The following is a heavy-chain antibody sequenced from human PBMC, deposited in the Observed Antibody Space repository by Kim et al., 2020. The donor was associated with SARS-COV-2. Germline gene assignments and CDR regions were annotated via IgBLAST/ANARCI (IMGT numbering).Heavy chain of an antibody. CDR2: ISAYNGNT. Sequence: ASVKVSCKASGYTFTSYGISWVRQAPGQGLEWMGWISAYNGNTNYAQKLQGRVTMTTDTSTSTAYMELRSLRSDDTAVYYCARGRGDKYGSGSYGDNWFDPWGQGTLVTVSS. V-gene: IGHV1-18*01. D-gene: IGHD3-10*01. CDR3: ARGRGDKYGSGSYGDNWFDP. CDR1: GYTFTSYG. J-gene: IGHJ5*02.